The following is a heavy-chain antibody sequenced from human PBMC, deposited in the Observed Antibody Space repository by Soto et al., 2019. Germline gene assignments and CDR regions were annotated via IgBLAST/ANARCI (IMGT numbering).Heavy chain of an antibody. V-gene: IGHV3-21*01. Sequence: GGSLRLSCAASGFTFSSYSMNWVRQAPGKGLEWVSSISSSSSYIYYADSVKGRFTISRDNAKNSLYLQMNSLRAEDTAVYYCARGCHDFWSGYYLLRYYYYMDVWGKGTTVTVSS. CDR1: GFTFSSYS. CDR3: ARGCHDFWSGYYLLRYYYYMDV. CDR2: ISSSSSYI. D-gene: IGHD3-3*01. J-gene: IGHJ6*03.